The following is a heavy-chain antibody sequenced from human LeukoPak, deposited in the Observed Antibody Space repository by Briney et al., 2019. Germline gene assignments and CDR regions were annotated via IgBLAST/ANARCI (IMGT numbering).Heavy chain of an antibody. CDR2: FDPEDGET. V-gene: IGHV1-24*01. CDR1: GYTLTELS. CDR3: ATNGPVYYYMDV. J-gene: IGHJ6*03. Sequence: ASVKVSCKVSGYTLTELSIHWVRQAPGKGLEWMGGFDPEDGETIYAQKFQGRVTMTEDTSTDTAYMELSSLRSEDMAVYYCATNGPVYYYMDVWGKGTTVTVSS.